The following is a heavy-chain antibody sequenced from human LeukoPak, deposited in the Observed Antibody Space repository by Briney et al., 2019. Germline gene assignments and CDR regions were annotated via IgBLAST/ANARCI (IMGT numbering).Heavy chain of an antibody. CDR1: GGTFSSYA. Sequence: ASVTVSCKASGGTFSSYAISWVRQAPGQGLEWMGGIIPIFGTANYAQKFQGRVTITTDESTSTAYMELSSLRSEDTAVYYCARPANGGNYDFWSGYHFDYWGQGTLVTVSS. D-gene: IGHD3-3*01. V-gene: IGHV1-69*05. CDR2: IIPIFGTA. CDR3: ARPANGGNYDFWSGYHFDY. J-gene: IGHJ4*02.